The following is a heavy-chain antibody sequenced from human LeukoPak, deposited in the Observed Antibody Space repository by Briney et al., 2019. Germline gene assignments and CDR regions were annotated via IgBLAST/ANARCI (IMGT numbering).Heavy chain of an antibody. Sequence: ASVKVSCKASGYTFTSYYMHWVRQAPGQGLEWMGIINPSGGSTSYAQKFQGRVTMTRDTSTSTVYMELRSLRSDDTAVYYCARGVVRGDYQSPGGYWGQGTLVTVSS. CDR2: INPSGGST. CDR3: ARGVVRGDYQSPGGY. J-gene: IGHJ4*02. D-gene: IGHD4-17*01. CDR1: GYTFTSYY. V-gene: IGHV1-46*01.